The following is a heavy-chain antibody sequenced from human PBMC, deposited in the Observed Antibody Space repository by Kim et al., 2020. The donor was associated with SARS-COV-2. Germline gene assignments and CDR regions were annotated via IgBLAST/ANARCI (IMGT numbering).Heavy chain of an antibody. CDR3: AKALVVPAANREDYYYYG. Sequence: GGSLRLSCAASGFTFSSYGMHWVRQAPGKGLEWVAVISYDGSNKYYADSVKGRFTISRDNSKNTLYLQMNSLRAEDTAVYYCAKALVVPAANREDYYYYG. D-gene: IGHD2-2*01. V-gene: IGHV3-30*18. CDR1: GFTFSSYG. CDR2: ISYDGSNK. J-gene: IGHJ6*01.